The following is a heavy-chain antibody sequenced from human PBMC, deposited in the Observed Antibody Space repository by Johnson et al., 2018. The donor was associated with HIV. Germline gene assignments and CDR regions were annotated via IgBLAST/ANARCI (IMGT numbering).Heavy chain of an antibody. V-gene: IGHV3-30*19. CDR2: ISYDGSNK. CDR1: GFTFSSYG. D-gene: IGHD1-1*01. CDR3: ARVEGSDAFDI. Sequence: QVQLVESGGGVVQPGGSLRLSCAASGFTFSSYGMHWVRQAPGKGLEWVAVISYDGSNKYYADSVKGRFTISRDNSKNTLYLQMNSLRAEDTAVYYCARVEGSDAFDIWGQGTMVTVSS. J-gene: IGHJ3*02.